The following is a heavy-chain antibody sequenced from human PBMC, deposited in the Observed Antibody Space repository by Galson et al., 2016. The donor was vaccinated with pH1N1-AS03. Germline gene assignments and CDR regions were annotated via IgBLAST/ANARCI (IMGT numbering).Heavy chain of an antibody. D-gene: IGHD6-13*01. CDR2: ISGNGFST. V-gene: IGHV3-64*01. CDR1: GFTFSSYA. J-gene: IGHJ4*02. CDR3: ARGPVSYSTYWFPPPDY. Sequence: SLRLSCAAAGFTFSSYAMYWVRQAPGKGLEYVSVISGNGFSTYYANSVKGRFTISRDNSKNTLYLQMGSLRTEDMAVYYCARGPVSYSTYWFPPPDYWGQGTLGTVSS.